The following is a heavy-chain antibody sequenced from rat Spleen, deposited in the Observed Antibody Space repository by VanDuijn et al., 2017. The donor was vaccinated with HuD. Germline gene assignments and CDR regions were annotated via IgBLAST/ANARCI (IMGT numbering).Heavy chain of an antibody. Sequence: EVQLVESDGGLVQPGRSLKLSCAASGFTFSDYYMDWVRQAPTKGLEWVASISYDGGSSYYPDSVKGRFSISRDNAKSTLYLQMDSLRSEDTATYYCTREDWVLDVWGQGASVTVSS. D-gene: IGHD4-2*01. V-gene: IGHV5-20*01. J-gene: IGHJ4*01. CDR1: GFTFSDYY. CDR2: ISYDGGSS. CDR3: TREDWVLDV.